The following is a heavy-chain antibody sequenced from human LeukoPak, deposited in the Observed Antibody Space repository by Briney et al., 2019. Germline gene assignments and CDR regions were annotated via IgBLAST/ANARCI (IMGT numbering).Heavy chain of an antibody. V-gene: IGHV1-69*13. D-gene: IGHD1-26*01. J-gene: IGHJ6*02. CDR2: IIPIFGTA. Sequence: ASVTVSCKASGGTFSSYAISWVRQAPGQGLEWMGGIIPIFGTANYAQKFQGRVTITADESTSTAYMELSSLRSEDTAVYYCARYSAGAPPYYGMDVWGQGTTVTVSS. CDR3: ARYSAGAPPYYGMDV. CDR1: GGTFSSYA.